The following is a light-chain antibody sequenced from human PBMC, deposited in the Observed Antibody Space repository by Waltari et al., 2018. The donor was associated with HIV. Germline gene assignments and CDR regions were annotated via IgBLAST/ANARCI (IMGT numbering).Light chain of an antibody. CDR2: AAS. Sequence: DIQLTQSPSFLSASVGDRVTITCRASQGISSYLAWYQQKPGKAPKLLIYAASTLQSGGPSRFIGSGSGTEFTLTISSLQPEDFATYYCQQLNSYPYTFGQGTKLEIK. V-gene: IGKV1-9*01. CDR3: QQLNSYPYT. J-gene: IGKJ2*01. CDR1: QGISSY.